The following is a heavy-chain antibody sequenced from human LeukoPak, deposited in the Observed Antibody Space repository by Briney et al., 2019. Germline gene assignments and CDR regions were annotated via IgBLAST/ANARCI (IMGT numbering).Heavy chain of an antibody. CDR3: ARGPGPLYYDFWSAYGMDV. CDR1: GYTFTGYY. Sequence: ASVKVSCKASGYTFTGYYMHCVRQAPGQGLEWMGRINPNSGGTNYAQKFQGRVTMTRDTSISTAYMELSSLRSEDTAVYYCARGPGPLYYDFWSAYGMDVWGQGTTVTVSS. V-gene: IGHV1-2*06. CDR2: INPNSGGT. D-gene: IGHD3-3*01. J-gene: IGHJ6*02.